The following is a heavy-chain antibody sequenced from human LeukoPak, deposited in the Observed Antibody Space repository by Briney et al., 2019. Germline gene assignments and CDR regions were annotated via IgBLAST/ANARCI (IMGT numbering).Heavy chain of an antibody. J-gene: IGHJ6*03. Sequence: SETLSLTCAVYGGSFSGYYWSWIRQPPGKGLEWIGEINHSGSTNYNPSLKSRVTISVDTSKNQFSLKLSSVTAADTAVYYCALGGKYYMDVWGKGTTVTVSS. V-gene: IGHV4-34*01. CDR2: INHSGST. CDR3: ALGGKYYMDV. CDR1: GGSFSGYY.